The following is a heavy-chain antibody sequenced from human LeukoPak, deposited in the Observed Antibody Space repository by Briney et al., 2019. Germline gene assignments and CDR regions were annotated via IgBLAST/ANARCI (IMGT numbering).Heavy chain of an antibody. Sequence: GRSLRLPCAASGFTFSSYGMHWVRQAPGKGLEWVAVIWYDGSNKYYADSVKGRFTISRDNSKNTLYLQMSSLRAEDTAVYYCARGGDYDFWSGYRRPNWFDPWGQGTLVTVSS. V-gene: IGHV3-33*01. D-gene: IGHD3-3*01. J-gene: IGHJ5*02. CDR1: GFTFSSYG. CDR2: IWYDGSNK. CDR3: ARGGDYDFWSGYRRPNWFDP.